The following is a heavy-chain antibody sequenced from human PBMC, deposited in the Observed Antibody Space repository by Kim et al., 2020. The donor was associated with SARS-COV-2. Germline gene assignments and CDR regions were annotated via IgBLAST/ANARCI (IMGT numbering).Heavy chain of an antibody. J-gene: IGHJ5*02. D-gene: IGHD3-10*01. Sequence: GGSLRLSCAASGFTFSSYSMNWVRQAPGKGLEWVSSISSSSSYIYYADSVKGRFTISRDNAKNSLYLQMNSLRAEDTAVYYCARGLRVRGVFGLFDPWGQGTLVTVSS. CDR2: ISSSSSYI. CDR1: GFTFSSYS. V-gene: IGHV3-21*01. CDR3: ARGLRVRGVFGLFDP.